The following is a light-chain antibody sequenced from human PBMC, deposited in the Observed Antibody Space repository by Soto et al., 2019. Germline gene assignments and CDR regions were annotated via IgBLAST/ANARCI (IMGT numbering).Light chain of an antibody. J-gene: IGLJ2*01. Sequence: QSALTQPPSASGSPGQSVTISCTGTSSNVGAYNYVSWYQQHPGKAPKLMIYEVTKRPSGVPDRVSGSKSGSTASLTVSGLQVEGGAVYSCTSGTGNIFVVFGGGTKLPAL. CDR1: SSNVGAYNY. CDR3: TSGTGNIFVV. V-gene: IGLV2-8*01. CDR2: EVT.